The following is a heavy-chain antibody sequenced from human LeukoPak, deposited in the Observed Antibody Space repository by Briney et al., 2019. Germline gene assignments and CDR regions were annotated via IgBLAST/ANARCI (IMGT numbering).Heavy chain of an antibody. CDR3: ARAKEYGYYYGLGFGFDP. V-gene: IGHV4-34*01. Sequence: SETLSLTCAVYGGSFSGYYWSWVRQPPGKGLEWIGEINHSGSTNYNTSLKSRATISVDTSKNQISLKLTSVTAADTAVYFCARAKEYGYYYGLGFGFDPWGQGTLVTVSS. D-gene: IGHD5-18*01. J-gene: IGHJ5*02. CDR2: INHSGST. CDR1: GGSFSGYY.